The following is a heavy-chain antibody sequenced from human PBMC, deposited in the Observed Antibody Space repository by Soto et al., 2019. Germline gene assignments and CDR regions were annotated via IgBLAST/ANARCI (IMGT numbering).Heavy chain of an antibody. CDR3: AREVGYYYDSSGTDPGAFDI. CDR2: IRSDGEST. Sequence: GGSLRLSCAASGFTFGSYAMTWVRQAPGKGLEWVSAIRSDGESTYYADSVKGRFTVSRDNSKNTLYLQMNSLRAEDTAVYYCAREVGYYYDSSGTDPGAFDIWGQGTMVTVSS. D-gene: IGHD3-22*01. V-gene: IGHV3-23*01. CDR1: GFTFGSYA. J-gene: IGHJ3*02.